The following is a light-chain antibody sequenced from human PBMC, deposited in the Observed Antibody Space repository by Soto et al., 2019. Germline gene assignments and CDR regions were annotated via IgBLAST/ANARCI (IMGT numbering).Light chain of an antibody. CDR2: DVS. CDR1: SSDVGGYNY. V-gene: IGLV2-14*01. Sequence: QSVLTQPGSVSGSPGQSITISCTGTSSDVGGYNYVSWYQQHPGKAPKLMIYDVSNRPSGVSNRFSGSKSGNTASLTISGLQAEDEADYYCSSYTSSSTLAVFGTGTKVTVL. J-gene: IGLJ1*01. CDR3: SSYTSSSTLAV.